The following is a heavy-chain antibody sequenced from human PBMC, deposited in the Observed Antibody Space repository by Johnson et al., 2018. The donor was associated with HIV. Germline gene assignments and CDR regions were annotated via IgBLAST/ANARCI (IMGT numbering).Heavy chain of an antibody. CDR1: GFTFSDYY. D-gene: IGHD3-10*01. CDR2: ISYDGSNK. CDR3: ARGNYYGSGSYGAFDI. J-gene: IGHJ3*02. Sequence: MQLVESGGGLVKPGGSLRLSCPASGFTFSDYYMSWIRQAPGKGLEWVAVISYDGSNKYYTDSVKGLSTISRDNSNNTLYLHMNSLRPDDTGVYYCARGNYYGSGSYGAFDIWGQGTMVTVSS. V-gene: IGHV3-30*03.